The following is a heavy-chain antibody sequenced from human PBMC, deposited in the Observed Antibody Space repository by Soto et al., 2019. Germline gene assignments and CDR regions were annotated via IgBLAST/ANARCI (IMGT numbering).Heavy chain of an antibody. CDR2: IYSSGST. J-gene: IGHJ5*02. CDR1: GGTLSGYY. D-gene: IGHD3-3*01. CDR3: ARGQRFSDWFDP. Sequence: QVQLQESGPGLVKPSETLSLNCTVTGGTLSGYYWTWIRQSAGGGLEWIGRIYSSGSTNYNPSLKSRVTISLDTSMNHFSLRLSSVTAADTAVYYCARGQRFSDWFDPWGQGTLVTVSS. V-gene: IGHV4-4*07.